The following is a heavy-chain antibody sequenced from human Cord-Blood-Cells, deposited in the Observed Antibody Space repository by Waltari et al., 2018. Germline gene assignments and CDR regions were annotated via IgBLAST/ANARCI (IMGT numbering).Heavy chain of an antibody. D-gene: IGHD3-10*01. V-gene: IGHV4-34*01. Sequence: VQLQQWGAGLLKPSATLSLTCAVYGGSFSGYYWSWSRQPPGKGLEWIGEINHSGSTNYNPSLKSRVTISVDTSKNQFSLKLSSVTAADTAVYYCAREYGSGSYIFDYWGQGTLVTVSS. CDR3: AREYGSGSYIFDY. CDR2: INHSGST. J-gene: IGHJ4*02. CDR1: GGSFSGYY.